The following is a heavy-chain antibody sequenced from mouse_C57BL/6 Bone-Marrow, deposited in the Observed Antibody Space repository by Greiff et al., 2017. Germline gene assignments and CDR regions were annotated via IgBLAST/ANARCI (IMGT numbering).Heavy chain of an antibody. CDR3: TTNYYGNYGASDY. J-gene: IGHJ4*01. CDR1: GFNIKDDY. CDR2: IDPENGDT. Sequence: EVQLQQSGAELVRPGASVKLSCTASGFNIKDDYMYWVKQRPEQSLEWIGWIDPENGDTEYASKVQGKVTITVDTSSNTAYLQLSSLTSEDTAVYYCTTNYYGNYGASDYWGQGTSVTVSA. D-gene: IGHD2-1*01. V-gene: IGHV14-4*01.